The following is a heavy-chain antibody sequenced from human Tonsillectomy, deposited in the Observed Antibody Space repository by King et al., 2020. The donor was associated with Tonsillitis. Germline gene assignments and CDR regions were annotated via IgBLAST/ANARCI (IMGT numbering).Heavy chain of an antibody. Sequence: VQLVESGGGVVQPGRSLRLSCAASGFTFSSYGMHWVRQAPGKGLEWVAVISYDGSNKYYADSVKGRSTISRDNSKNTLYLQMNSLRAEDTAVYYCAKDYGSYAFDIWGQGTMVTVSS. CDR1: GFTFSSYG. D-gene: IGHD2-15*01. J-gene: IGHJ3*02. CDR2: ISYDGSNK. V-gene: IGHV3-30*18. CDR3: AKDYGSYAFDI.